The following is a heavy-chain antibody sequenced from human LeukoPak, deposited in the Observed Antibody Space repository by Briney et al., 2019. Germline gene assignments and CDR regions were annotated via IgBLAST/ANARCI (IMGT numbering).Heavy chain of an antibody. J-gene: IGHJ6*02. CDR1: GGSFSGYY. V-gene: IGHV4-34*01. D-gene: IGHD6-19*01. Sequence: ETLSLTCAVYGGSFSGYYWSWIRQPPGKGLEWIGEINHSGSTNYNPSLKSRVTISVDTSKNQFSLKLSSVTAADTAVYYCHSSGWKYYYYGMDVWGQGTTVTVSS. CDR3: HSSGWKYYYYGMDV. CDR2: INHSGST.